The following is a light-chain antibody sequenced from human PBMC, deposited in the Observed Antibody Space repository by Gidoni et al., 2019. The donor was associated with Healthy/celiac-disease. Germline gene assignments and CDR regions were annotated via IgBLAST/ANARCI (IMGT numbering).Light chain of an antibody. CDR2: AAS. CDR3: KQSYSTPRT. J-gene: IGKJ1*01. Sequence: DIQITQSPSSLSASVGDRVTITCRASQSISSYLNRYKQKPGKAPTLLIYAASSLQSGVPSRFSGSGSGTDFTLTISSLQPEDFATYYCKQSYSTPRTFGQGTKVEIK. CDR1: QSISSY. V-gene: IGKV1-39*01.